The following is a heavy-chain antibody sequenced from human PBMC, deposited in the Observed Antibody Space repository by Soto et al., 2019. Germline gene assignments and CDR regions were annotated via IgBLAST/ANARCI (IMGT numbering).Heavy chain of an antibody. D-gene: IGHD2-2*01. V-gene: IGHV4-34*01. Sequence: PSETLSLTCAVYGWSFSGYYWSWIRQPPGKGLEWIGEINHSGSTNYNPSLKSRVTISVDTSKNQFSLKLSSVTAADTAVYYCARGRFPIVVVPAAIRFGYYRMDVWGQGTTVTVSS. CDR2: INHSGST. J-gene: IGHJ6*02. CDR3: ARGRFPIVVVPAAIRFGYYRMDV. CDR1: GWSFSGYY.